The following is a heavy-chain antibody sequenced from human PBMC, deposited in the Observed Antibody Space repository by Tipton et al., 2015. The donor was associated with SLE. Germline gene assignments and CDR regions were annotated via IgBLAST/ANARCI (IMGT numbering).Heavy chain of an antibody. Sequence: SLRLSCAASGFTFSSYSMNWVRQAPGKGLEWVSSISSSSSYIYYADSVKGRFTISRDNAKNSLYLQMNSLRAEDTAVYYCAREMGSSWRSPYYFDYWGQGTLVTVSS. CDR1: GFTFSSYS. V-gene: IGHV3-21*03. CDR3: AREMGSSWRSPYYFDY. J-gene: IGHJ4*02. D-gene: IGHD6-13*01. CDR2: ISSSSSYI.